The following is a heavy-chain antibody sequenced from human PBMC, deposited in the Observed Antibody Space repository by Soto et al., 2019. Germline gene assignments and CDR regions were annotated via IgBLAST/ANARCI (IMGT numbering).Heavy chain of an antibody. J-gene: IGHJ3*02. CDR2: TSASGYAT. V-gene: IGHV3-23*01. D-gene: IGHD5-12*01. CDR3: AIDSRYSDSVRAFHI. Sequence: PGGSLRLSCVASESTFSSYAMTWVRQAPGKGLEWVSSTSASGYATYYADSVKGRFTISRDNSKNTLYLQMSSLRAEDTALYYYAIDSRYSDSVRAFHIWGHGTMVTVAS. CDR1: ESTFSSYA.